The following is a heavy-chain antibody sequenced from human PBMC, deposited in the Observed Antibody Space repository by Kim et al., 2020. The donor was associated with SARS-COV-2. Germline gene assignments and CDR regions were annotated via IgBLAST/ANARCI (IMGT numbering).Heavy chain of an antibody. Sequence: ASVKVSCKASGYTFTNFVITWVRQAPGQGLEWMGWVTGYNGNTNQAQKSQDRVTMTTDTSTNTAYMELTNLRPDDTAVYYCARRYRSNWYSDYWGQGTLVTVSS. CDR3: ARRYRSNWYSDY. J-gene: IGHJ4*02. CDR1: GYTFTNFV. V-gene: IGHV1-18*01. CDR2: VTGYNGNT. D-gene: IGHD6-13*01.